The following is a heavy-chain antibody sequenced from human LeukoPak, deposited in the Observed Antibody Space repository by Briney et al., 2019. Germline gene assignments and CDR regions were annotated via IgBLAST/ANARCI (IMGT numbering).Heavy chain of an antibody. CDR2: IYSGGST. J-gene: IGHJ4*02. D-gene: IGHD3-10*01. Sequence: PGGSLRLSCAASGFTFSSNYMSWVRQAPGKGLEWVAVIYSGGSTYYSDSVTGRFTISRDNSQNTLYLQMNSLRAEDTAVYHCPRERGGDFDYWGQGTLVTVSS. CDR1: GFTFSSNY. V-gene: IGHV3-66*02. CDR3: PRERGGDFDY.